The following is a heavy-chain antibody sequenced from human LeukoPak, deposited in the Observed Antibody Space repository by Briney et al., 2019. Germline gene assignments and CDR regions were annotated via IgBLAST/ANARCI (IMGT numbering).Heavy chain of an antibody. J-gene: IGHJ4*02. Sequence: GGSLRLSCVTSGYTFYNYGMSWDRQAPGEGLEWVSGLNWNGSTTGYADSVKGRFTISRDNAKSSLYLQMSSLRAEDTALYYCVRNTKDYWGQGTLVTVSS. CDR2: LNWNGSTT. D-gene: IGHD2-2*01. CDR1: GYTFYNYG. CDR3: VRNTKDY. V-gene: IGHV3-20*04.